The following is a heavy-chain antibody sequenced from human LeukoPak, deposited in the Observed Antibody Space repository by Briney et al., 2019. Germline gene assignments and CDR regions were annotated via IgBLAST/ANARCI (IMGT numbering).Heavy chain of an antibody. CDR2: IWYDGSNK. CDR1: GFIFSSYG. J-gene: IGHJ3*02. V-gene: IGHV3-33*06. D-gene: IGHD2-15*01. Sequence: GGSLRLSCAASGFIFSSYGMHWVRQAPGKGLEWVAVIWYDGSNKYYADSVKGRFTISRDNSKNTPYLQMNSLRAEDTAVYYCAKDGGTGGSNDAFDIWGQGTMVTVSS. CDR3: AKDGGTGGSNDAFDI.